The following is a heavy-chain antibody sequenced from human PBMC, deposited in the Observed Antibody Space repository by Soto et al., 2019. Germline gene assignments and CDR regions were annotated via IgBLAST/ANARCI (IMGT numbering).Heavy chain of an antibody. CDR2: ISDNGGTT. D-gene: IGHD3-10*01. Sequence: GSLRLSCAASEFTFSNYAMSWVRQAPGKGLEWVSSISDNGGTTYYADSVKGRFTISRDNAKNSLYLQMNSLRAEDTAVYYCARDLGSGSYYNWYGSSHYFDYSGQGTLVTVSS. CDR3: ARDLGSGSYYNWYGSSHYFDY. J-gene: IGHJ4*02. V-gene: IGHV3-23*01. CDR1: EFTFSNYA.